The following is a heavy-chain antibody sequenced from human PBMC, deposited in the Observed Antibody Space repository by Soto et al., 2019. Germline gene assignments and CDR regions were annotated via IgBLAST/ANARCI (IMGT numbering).Heavy chain of an antibody. J-gene: IGHJ5*02. D-gene: IGHD5-12*01. CDR2: MNPNSGST. Sequence: ASVKVSCTASGYTFTSYDINWVRQAPGQGLEWMGWMNPNSGSTDYAQKFQGRVTMTRNTSISTAYMELSRLTSNDTAVYYCATGSDSDYEYTALGSWGQGTLVTVSS. V-gene: IGHV1-8*01. CDR3: ATGSDSDYEYTALGS. CDR1: GYTFTSYD.